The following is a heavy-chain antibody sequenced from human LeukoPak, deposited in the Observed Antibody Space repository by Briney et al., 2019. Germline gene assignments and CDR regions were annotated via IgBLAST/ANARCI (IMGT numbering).Heavy chain of an antibody. V-gene: IGHV1-8*03. D-gene: IGHD5-12*01. J-gene: IGHJ4*02. Sequence: ASVKVSCKASGYTFTSYDINWVRQATGQGLEWMGWMNPNSGSTGYAQKFQGRVTITRDTSISTAYMELSGLRSEDTAVYYCARGRSTGYPYYFEYWGQGTLVTVSS. CDR2: MNPNSGST. CDR3: ARGRSTGYPYYFEY. CDR1: GYTFTSYD.